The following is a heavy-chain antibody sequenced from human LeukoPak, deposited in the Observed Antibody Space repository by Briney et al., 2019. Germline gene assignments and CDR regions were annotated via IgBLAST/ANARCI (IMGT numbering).Heavy chain of an antibody. CDR2: ISAYNGNT. V-gene: IGHV1-18*01. J-gene: IGHJ4*02. D-gene: IGHD3-9*01. CDR3: ARDRFGVLRYFDWLLILDC. Sequence: GASVKVSCKASGYTFTSYGISWVRQAPGQGLEWMGWISAYNGNTNYAQKLQGRVTMTTDTSTSTAYMELRSLRSDDTAVYYCARDRFGVLRYFDWLLILDCWGQGTLVTVSS. CDR1: GYTFTSYG.